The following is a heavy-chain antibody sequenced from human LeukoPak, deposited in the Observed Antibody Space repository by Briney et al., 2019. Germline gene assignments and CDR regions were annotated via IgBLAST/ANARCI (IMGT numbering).Heavy chain of an antibody. CDR1: GFTFSNYW. CDR2: IKQDESEK. J-gene: IGHJ3*01. CDR3: ASPEV. Sequence: GGSLRLSCVFSGFTFSNYWMSWVRQAPGKGLEWVANIKQDESEKHYVDSVKGRFTISRDNAKNSLYLQMNSLRAEDTAVYYCASPEVWGQGTMVTVSS. V-gene: IGHV3-7*03.